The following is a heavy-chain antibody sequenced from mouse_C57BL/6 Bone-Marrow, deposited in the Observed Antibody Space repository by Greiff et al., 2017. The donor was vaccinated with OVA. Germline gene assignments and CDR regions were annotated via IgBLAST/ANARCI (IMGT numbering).Heavy chain of an antibody. D-gene: IGHD1-1*01. CDR3: AILKDYGSSYTFDY. J-gene: IGHJ2*01. V-gene: IGHV1-64*01. CDR2: IHPNSGST. Sequence: QVQLQQPGAELVKPGASVKLSCKASGYTFTSYWMHWVKQRPGQGLEWIGMIHPNSGSTNYNEKFKSKATLTVDKSSSTAYMQLSSLTSEDSAVYYCAILKDYGSSYTFDYWGQGTTLTVSS. CDR1: GYTFTSYW.